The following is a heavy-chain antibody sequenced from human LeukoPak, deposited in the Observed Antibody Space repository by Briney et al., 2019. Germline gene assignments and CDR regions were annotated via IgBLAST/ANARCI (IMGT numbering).Heavy chain of an antibody. V-gene: IGHV3-21*01. D-gene: IGHD2-15*01. CDR3: ARGALDAATPFDS. CDR2: ISISSSYI. J-gene: IGHJ5*01. Sequence: GGSLRLSCAASGFTFSSYSMNWVRQAPGKGLEWVSSISISSSYIYYADSLKGRFTISRDNAKKSVYLQMNSLRAEDTAVYYCARGALDAATPFDSWGQGTLVTVSS. CDR1: GFTFSSYS.